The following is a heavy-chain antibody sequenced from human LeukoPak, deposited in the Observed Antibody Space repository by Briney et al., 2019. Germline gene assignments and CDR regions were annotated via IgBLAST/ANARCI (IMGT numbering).Heavy chain of an antibody. V-gene: IGHV3-23*01. CDR2: ITGSGGYT. D-gene: IGHD6-13*01. J-gene: IGHJ5*02. CDR3: AKDQAGTARTLNWFDP. Sequence: PGGSLRLSCAASGFTFSNYAMTWVRQAPGKGLEGVSAITGSGGYTYYTDSVKGRFTISRDNSKNTLYLQMNSLRAADTAVYYCAKDQAGTARTLNWFDPWGQGTLVTVSS. CDR1: GFTFSNYA.